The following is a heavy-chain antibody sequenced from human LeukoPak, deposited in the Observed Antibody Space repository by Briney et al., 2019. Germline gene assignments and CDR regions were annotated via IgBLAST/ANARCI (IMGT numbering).Heavy chain of an antibody. CDR2: IIPIFGKA. Sequence: SSVKVSCKASGCTFSSYAISWVRQAPGQGLEWMGGIIPIFGKANYAQKFQGRVTITADESTSTAYMELSSLRSEDTAVYYCARGMDIVVVVAAIAPAFDIWGQGTMVTVSS. J-gene: IGHJ3*02. D-gene: IGHD2-15*01. CDR1: GCTFSSYA. V-gene: IGHV1-69*01. CDR3: ARGMDIVVVVAAIAPAFDI.